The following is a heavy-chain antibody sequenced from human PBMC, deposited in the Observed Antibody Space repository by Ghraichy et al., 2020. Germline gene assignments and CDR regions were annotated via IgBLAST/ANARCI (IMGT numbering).Heavy chain of an antibody. CDR3: ARDFRLSIAARSYFDY. Sequence: ASVKVSCKASGYTFTSYGISWVRQAPGHGLEWMGWISSYNGNTNYAQKLQGRVTMTTDTSTSTAYMELRSLRSDDTAVYYCARDFRLSIAARSYFDYWGQGTLVTVSS. J-gene: IGHJ4*02. D-gene: IGHD6-6*01. CDR2: ISSYNGNT. V-gene: IGHV1-18*01. CDR1: GYTFTSYG.